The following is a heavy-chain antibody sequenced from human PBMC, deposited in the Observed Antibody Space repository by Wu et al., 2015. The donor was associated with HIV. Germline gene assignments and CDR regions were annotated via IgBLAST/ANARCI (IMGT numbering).Heavy chain of an antibody. CDR3: ARARDSGSYYYFDY. V-gene: IGHV1-69*12. J-gene: IGHJ4*02. CDR1: GGTFSNYA. Sequence: QVQLVQSGAEVKKPRSSVKISCKASGGTFSNYAISWVRQAPGQGLEWMGGIIPIFGTANYAQKFQGRVTITADESTSTAYMELSSLRSEDTAVYYCARARDSGSYYYFDYWGQGTLVTVSS. CDR2: IIPIFGTA. D-gene: IGHD1-26*01.